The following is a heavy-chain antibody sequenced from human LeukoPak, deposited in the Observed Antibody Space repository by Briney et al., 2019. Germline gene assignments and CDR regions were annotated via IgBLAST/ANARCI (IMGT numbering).Heavy chain of an antibody. CDR3: ARQYHYDCSGYPYAFEI. CDR1: GYRFASYW. J-gene: IGHJ3*02. V-gene: IGHV5-10-1*01. D-gene: IGHD3-22*01. CDR2: IDPSDSHT. Sequence: GESLRISCKCSGYRFASYWISCVRQMPGKGLEWMGRIDPSDSHTNYSPSFQGHVTISGDKSISTAYLQWSSLKASDTAMYYCARQYHYDCSGYPYAFEIWGQGTMVTASS.